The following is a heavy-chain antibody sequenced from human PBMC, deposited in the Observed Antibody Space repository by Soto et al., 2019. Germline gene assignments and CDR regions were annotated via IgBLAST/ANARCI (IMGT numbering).Heavy chain of an antibody. CDR2: IFSNDEK. CDR3: ARMGKLAEAATGWIDY. D-gene: IGHD2-15*01. J-gene: IGHJ4*02. V-gene: IGHV2-26*01. Sequence: QVTLKESGPVLVKPTETLTLTCTVSGFSLSNARMGVSWISQPPGKALEWLAHIFSNDEKSYSTSLKTRLTISKDISNSQVVLIMTNMDPVDTATYYCARMGKLAEAATGWIDYWGQGTLVTVSS. CDR1: GFSLSNARMG.